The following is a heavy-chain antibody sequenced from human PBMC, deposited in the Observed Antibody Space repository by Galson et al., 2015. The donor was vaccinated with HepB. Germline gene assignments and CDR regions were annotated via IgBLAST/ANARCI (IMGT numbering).Heavy chain of an antibody. CDR2: ISYDGSFR. Sequence: SLRLSCASSGFSFSNYAIHWVRQAPGKGLEWMAVISYDGSFRYYSGSVKGRFTVSRDPSRSILYLQMNSLRVDDTAVYYCAKGGPGRLGMMINRSLGFDPWGQGTRVIVSS. V-gene: IGHV3-30*18. D-gene: IGHD3-16*01. CDR3: AKGGPGRLGMMINRSLGFDP. CDR1: GFSFSNYA. J-gene: IGHJ5*02.